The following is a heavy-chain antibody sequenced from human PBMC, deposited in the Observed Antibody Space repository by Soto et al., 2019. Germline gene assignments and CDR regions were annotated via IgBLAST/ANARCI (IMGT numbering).Heavy chain of an antibody. D-gene: IGHD3-3*01. CDR3: AKGRLLEWLLMDY. V-gene: IGHV3-30*18. CDR1: GFTFSSYG. Sequence: QVQLVESGGGVVQPGRSLRLSCAASGFTFSSYGMHWVRQAPGKGLEWVAVISYDGSNKYYADSVKGRFTISRDNSKNTLYLQMNSLRAEDTAVYYCAKGRLLEWLLMDYWGQGTLVTVSS. J-gene: IGHJ4*02. CDR2: ISYDGSNK.